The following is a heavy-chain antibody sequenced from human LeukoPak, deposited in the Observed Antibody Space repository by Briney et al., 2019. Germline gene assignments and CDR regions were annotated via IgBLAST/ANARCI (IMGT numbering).Heavy chain of an antibody. CDR2: IYYSGST. CDR1: GGSISSGGYY. CDR3: ARNGGLLWFGELSGGVFFDY. D-gene: IGHD3-10*01. J-gene: IGHJ4*02. Sequence: SETLSLTCTVSGGSISSGGYYWSWVRQHPGKGLEWIGYIYYSGSTYYNPSIKSRVTISVDTSKNLFSLKLSSVTAADTAVYYCARNGGLLWFGELSGGVFFDYWGQGTLVTVSS. V-gene: IGHV4-31*03.